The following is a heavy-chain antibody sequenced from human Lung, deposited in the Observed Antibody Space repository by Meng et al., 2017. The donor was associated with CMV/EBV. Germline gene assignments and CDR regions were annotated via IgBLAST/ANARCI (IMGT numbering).Heavy chain of an antibody. CDR2: TYYRSKWYH. CDR3: ARGINGGCGD. D-gene: IGHD4-23*01. Sequence: QVQLQPAGPGLVEPSQTLSLTCAISGDIVSSNSAAWHWIRQSPSRGLEWLGRTYYRSKWYHEYAVSVKSRITISPDTPKNQFSLQLNSMTPEDTAVYYCARGINGGCGDWGQGTLVTASS. J-gene: IGHJ4*02. V-gene: IGHV6-1*01. CDR1: GDIVSSNSAA.